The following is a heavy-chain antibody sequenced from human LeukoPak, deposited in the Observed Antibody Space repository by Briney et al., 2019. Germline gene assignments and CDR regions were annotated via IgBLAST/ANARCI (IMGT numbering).Heavy chain of an antibody. J-gene: IGHJ3*02. CDR1: GFTFSSYA. V-gene: IGHV3-23*01. CDR2: ISGSGGST. D-gene: IGHD3-22*01. Sequence: GGSLRLSCAASGFTFSSYAMSWVRQAPGKGLQWVSAISGSGGSTYYADSVKGRFTISRDNSKNTLYLQMNSLRAEDTAVYYCAKVTYYYDSSGYYADAFDIWGQGTMVTVSS. CDR3: AKVTYYYDSSGYYADAFDI.